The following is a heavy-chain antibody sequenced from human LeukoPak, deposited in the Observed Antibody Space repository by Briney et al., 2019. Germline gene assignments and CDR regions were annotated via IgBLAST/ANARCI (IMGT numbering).Heavy chain of an antibody. J-gene: IGHJ5*02. CDR1: GFSVSDYY. V-gene: IGHV3-69-1*01. CDR2: ITKKTAI. Sequence: GSLRLSCAASGFSVSDYYMKWIRQSPGKGLEWVSHITKKTAIEYADSVKGRFTISRDNANNLLFLQMDSLRPEDTAVYYCARGTYYSGSGPGNWFDPWGHGTPVTVSS. D-gene: IGHD3-10*01. CDR3: ARGTYYSGSGPGNWFDP.